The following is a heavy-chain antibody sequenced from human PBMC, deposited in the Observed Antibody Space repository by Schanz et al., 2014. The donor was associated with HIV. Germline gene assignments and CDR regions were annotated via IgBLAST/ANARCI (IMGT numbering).Heavy chain of an antibody. CDR3: AKDLRQWLARGGNPLDI. CDR1: GFTFSSHG. D-gene: IGHD6-19*01. J-gene: IGHJ3*02. CDR2: IWYDGTDK. V-gene: IGHV3-33*06. Sequence: QVQLVESGGGVVQPGRSLRLSCAASGFTFSSHGMHWVRQAPGKGLEWVAVIWYDGTDKYYAGSVKGRFIISRDNSKNTLYLQMNSLRPEDTAVYFCAKDLRQWLARGGNPLDIWGQGTMVTVS.